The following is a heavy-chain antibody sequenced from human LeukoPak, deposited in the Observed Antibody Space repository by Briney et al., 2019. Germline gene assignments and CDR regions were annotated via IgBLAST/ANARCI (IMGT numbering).Heavy chain of an antibody. V-gene: IGHV1-69*13. CDR3: ARVYYDSSGYYNHFDY. J-gene: IGHJ4*02. Sequence: SVKVSCKASGGTFSSYAISWVRQAPGQGLEWMGGIIPIFGTANYAQKFQGRVTITADESTSTAYMELSSLRSEDTAVYYCARVYYDSSGYYNHFDYWGQGTLVTVSS. D-gene: IGHD3-22*01. CDR2: IIPIFGTA. CDR1: GGTFSSYA.